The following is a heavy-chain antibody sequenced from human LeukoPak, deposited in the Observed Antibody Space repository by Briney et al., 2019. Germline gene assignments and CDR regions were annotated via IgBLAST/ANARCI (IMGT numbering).Heavy chain of an antibody. D-gene: IGHD3-10*01. CDR2: ISSSSSYI. J-gene: IGHJ4*02. Sequence: GGSLRLSCAASGFTFSSYSMNWVRQAPGKGLEWVSSISSSSSYIYYADSVKGRFTISRDNAKNSLYLQMNSLRAEDTAVYYCARDPAVYGSGSPLFDYWGQGTLVTVSS. V-gene: IGHV3-21*01. CDR3: ARDPAVYGSGSPLFDY. CDR1: GFTFSSYS.